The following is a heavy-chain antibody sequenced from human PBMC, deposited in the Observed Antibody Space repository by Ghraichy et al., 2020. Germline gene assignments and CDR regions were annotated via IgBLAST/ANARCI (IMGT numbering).Heavy chain of an antibody. CDR3: ARERLYFYDGSGHYYFDC. CDR1: GFTFSSYA. J-gene: IGHJ4*01. Sequence: GGSLRLSCAASGFTFSSYAMSWVRQAPGKGLEWVSSLSSKGHFLYYADSVNGRFTISRDNAKNSLYLQLNSLTAEDSAVYYCARERLYFYDGSGHYYFDCWGHGTLVTVSS. CDR2: LSSKGHFL. V-gene: IGHV3-21*01. D-gene: IGHD3-22*01.